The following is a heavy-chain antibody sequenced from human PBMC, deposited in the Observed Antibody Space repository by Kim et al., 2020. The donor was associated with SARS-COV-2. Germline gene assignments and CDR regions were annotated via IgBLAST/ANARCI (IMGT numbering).Heavy chain of an antibody. CDR1: GFTFSSYG. V-gene: IGHV3-33*06. Sequence: GGSLRLSCAASGFTFSSYGMHWVRQAPGKGLEWVAVIWYDGSNKYYADSVKGRFTISRDNSKNTLYLQMNSLRAEDTAVYYCAKGGFGDLPGWFDPWGQGTLVTVSS. CDR3: AKGGFGDLPGWFDP. D-gene: IGHD3-10*01. J-gene: IGHJ5*02. CDR2: IWYDGSNK.